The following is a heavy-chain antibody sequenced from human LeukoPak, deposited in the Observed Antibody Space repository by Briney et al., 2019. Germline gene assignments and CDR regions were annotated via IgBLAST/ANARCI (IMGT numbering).Heavy chain of an antibody. Sequence: SETLSLTFAVYGGSFSGYYWSWIRHPPGKGLEWIGEINHSGSTNYNPSLKSRVTISVDTSKNQFSLKLSSVTAADTAVFYQAEDGIRYFDWLANNWFDPWGQGTLVTVSS. D-gene: IGHD3-9*01. CDR2: INHSGST. J-gene: IGHJ5*02. CDR1: GGSFSGYY. V-gene: IGHV4-34*01. CDR3: AEDGIRYFDWLANNWFDP.